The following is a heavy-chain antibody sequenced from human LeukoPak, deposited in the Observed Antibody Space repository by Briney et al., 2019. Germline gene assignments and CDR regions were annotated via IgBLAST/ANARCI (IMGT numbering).Heavy chain of an antibody. J-gene: IGHJ4*02. D-gene: IGHD3/OR15-3a*01. CDR3: ARQTGSGLFILP. CDR2: IYYSGNT. CDR1: GVSISSSNSY. V-gene: IGHV4-39*01. Sequence: SETLSLTCTVSGVSISSSNSYWGWIRQPAGKGLEWIGSIYYSGNTYYNASLKSQVSISIDTSKNQFSLRLTSVTAADTAVYYCARQTGSGLFILPGGQGTLVTVSS.